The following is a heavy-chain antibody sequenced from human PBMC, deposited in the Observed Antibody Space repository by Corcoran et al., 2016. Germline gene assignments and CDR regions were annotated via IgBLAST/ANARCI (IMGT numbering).Heavy chain of an antibody. CDR3: ARDTSYSALVY. V-gene: IGHV1-2*02. J-gene: IGHJ4*02. D-gene: IGHD3-10*01. Sequence: QMQLVQSGAEVKKLGASVKVSCKASGYTFTGYDMHWVRQAPGQGLEWMGWINPNSGGTNYAQKFQGRVTMTRDTSISTAYMELGRRRADDTAVYYCARDTSYSALVYWGQGTVVTVSS. CDR1: GYTFTGYD. CDR2: INPNSGGT.